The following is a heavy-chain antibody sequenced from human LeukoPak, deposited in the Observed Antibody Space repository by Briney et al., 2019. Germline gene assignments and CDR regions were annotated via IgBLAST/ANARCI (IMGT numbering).Heavy chain of an antibody. V-gene: IGHV3-48*03. CDR2: ISRSGSTR. Sequence: GGSLRLSCAISGFTFSACELTWVRQAPGKGLEWVSYISRSGSTRYYADSVKGRFTISRDNAKNSLYLQMNSLRAEDTAVYYCARVAAMVRVPLDALDIWGQGTMVSVSS. CDR1: GFTFSACE. D-gene: IGHD3-10*01. CDR3: ARVAAMVRVPLDALDI. J-gene: IGHJ3*02.